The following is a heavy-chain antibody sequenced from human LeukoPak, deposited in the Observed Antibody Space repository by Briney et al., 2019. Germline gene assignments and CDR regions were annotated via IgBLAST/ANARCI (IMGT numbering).Heavy chain of an antibody. CDR2: INHSGST. J-gene: IGHJ4*02. V-gene: IGHV4-34*01. CDR3: ARDKGTSYLSSFDY. Sequence: SETLSLTCAVYGGSFSGYYWSWIRQPPGKGLEWIGEINHSGSTNSNPSLKSRVTISVDTSKNQFSLKLSSVTAADTAMYYCARDKGTSYLSSFDYWGQGTLVTVSS. CDR1: GGSFSGYY. D-gene: IGHD6-6*01.